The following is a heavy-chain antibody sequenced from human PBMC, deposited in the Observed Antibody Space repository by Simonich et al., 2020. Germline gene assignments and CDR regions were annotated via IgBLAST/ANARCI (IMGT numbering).Heavy chain of an antibody. CDR3: ARDSSYYAFDI. CDR2: INSSSNTI. V-gene: IGHV3-48*01. J-gene: IGHJ3*02. D-gene: IGHD5-12*01. CDR1: GFTFSSYN. Sequence: EVQLVESGGGLVQPGGSLRLSCAASGFTFSSYNMNWVRQAPGKGLEWVSYINSSSNTIYYADSVKGRFTISRDNAKNSLYLQMNSLRAEDTAVYYCARDSSYYAFDIWGQGTMVTVSS.